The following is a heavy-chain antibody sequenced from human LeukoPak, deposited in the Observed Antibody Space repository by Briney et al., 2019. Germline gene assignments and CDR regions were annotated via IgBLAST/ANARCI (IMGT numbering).Heavy chain of an antibody. J-gene: IGHJ4*02. CDR3: AKTYSSGWWDLDF. CDR2: IYGDGSFT. Sequence: GSLRLSCAASGFTFSNFWMHWVRQAPGKGLVWVALIYGDGSFTRYADSVKDRFTISRDYSKNTLYLRMSSLRAEDTAVYYCAKTYSSGWWDLDFWGQGTLVSVSS. CDR1: GFTFSNFW. D-gene: IGHD6-19*01. V-gene: IGHV3-74*01.